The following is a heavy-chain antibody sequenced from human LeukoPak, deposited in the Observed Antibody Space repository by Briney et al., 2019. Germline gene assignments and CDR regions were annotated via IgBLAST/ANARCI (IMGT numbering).Heavy chain of an antibody. CDR3: ARGGSGSSWYDY. CDR1: GYTFISYD. D-gene: IGHD6-13*01. J-gene: IGHJ4*02. V-gene: IGHV1-8*01. CDR2: MSPNSGNT. Sequence: ASVKVSCKASGYTFISYDINWVRQATGQGLEWMGWMSPNSGNTGSAQKFQGRVTMTRNTSISTTYMELSSLRSEDTAVYYCARGGSGSSWYDYWGQGTLVTVSS.